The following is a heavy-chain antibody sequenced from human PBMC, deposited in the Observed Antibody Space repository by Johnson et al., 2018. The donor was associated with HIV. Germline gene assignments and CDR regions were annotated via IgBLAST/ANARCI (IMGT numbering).Heavy chain of an antibody. CDR1: GFTFSSYA. CDR3: ARWIRYCGGDCYDI. V-gene: IGHV3-30-3*01. J-gene: IGHJ3*02. CDR2: ISYDGSNK. D-gene: IGHD2-21*02. Sequence: QVQLVESGGGVVQPGRSLRLSCAASGFTFSSYAMHWVRQAPGKGLEWVAVISYDGSNKYYADSVKGRFTISRDNAKNSLYLQMNSLRAEDTALYYCARWIRYCGGDCYDIWDQGTMVTVSS.